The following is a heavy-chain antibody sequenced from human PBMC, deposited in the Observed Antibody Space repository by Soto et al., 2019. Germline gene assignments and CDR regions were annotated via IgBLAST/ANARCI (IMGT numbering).Heavy chain of an antibody. CDR1: GGSISSSSYY. CDR2: IYYSGST. J-gene: IGHJ6*02. V-gene: IGHV4-39*01. D-gene: IGHD5-18*01. Sequence: SETLSLTCTVSGGSISSSSYYWGWIRQPPGKGLEWIGSIYYSGSTYYNPSLKSRVTISVDTSKNQFSLKLSSVTAADTAVYYCACIFSGGYGYGFYYYGMDVWGQGTTDTVSS. CDR3: ACIFSGGYGYGFYYYGMDV.